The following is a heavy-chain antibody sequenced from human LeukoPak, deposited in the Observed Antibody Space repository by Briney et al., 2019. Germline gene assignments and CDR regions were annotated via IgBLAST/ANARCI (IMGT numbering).Heavy chain of an antibody. V-gene: IGHV1-46*01. CDR2: INPSGGST. CDR3: ARDVGLADYYDSSVDV. D-gene: IGHD3-22*01. Sequence: GASVTVSCKASGYTFTSYYMHWVRQAPGQGLEWMGIINPSGGSTSYAQKFQGRVTMTRDTSTSTVYMELSSVTAADTAVYYCARDVGLADYYDSSVDVWGQGTTVTVSS. CDR1: GYTFTSYY. J-gene: IGHJ6*02.